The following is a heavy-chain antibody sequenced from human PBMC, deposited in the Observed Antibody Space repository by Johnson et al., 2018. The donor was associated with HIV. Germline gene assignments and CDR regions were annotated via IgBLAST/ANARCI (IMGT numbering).Heavy chain of an antibody. V-gene: IGHV3-7*02. CDR3: ARVSVKASSAFDI. CDR1: GFTFSNYW. CDR2: IKQDGSEK. Sequence: VQLVESGGGLVQPGGSLGLSCAVSGFTFSNYWMSWVRQAPGKGLEWVANIKQDGSEKYYVDSLKGRFTISRDNSKNTLYLQMNSLRAEDTAVYYCARVSVKASSAFDIWGQGTMVNVSS. D-gene: IGHD4-17*01. J-gene: IGHJ3*02.